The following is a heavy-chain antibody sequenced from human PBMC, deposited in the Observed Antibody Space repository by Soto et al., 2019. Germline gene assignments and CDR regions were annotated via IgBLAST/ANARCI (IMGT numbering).Heavy chain of an antibody. CDR1: GGSFSGYY. Sequence: QVQLQQWGAGLLKPSETLSLTCAVYGGSFSGYYWSWIRQPPGKGLEWIGEINHSGSTNYNPSLKSRVTISVDTSKNQFSLKLSSVTAADTAVYYCAGGNKDIVVVVAATPGWFDPWGQGTLVTVSS. J-gene: IGHJ5*02. D-gene: IGHD2-15*01. CDR2: INHSGST. CDR3: AGGNKDIVVVVAATPGWFDP. V-gene: IGHV4-34*01.